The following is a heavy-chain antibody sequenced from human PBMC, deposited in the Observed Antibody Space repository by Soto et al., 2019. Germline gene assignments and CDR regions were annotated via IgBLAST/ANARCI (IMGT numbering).Heavy chain of an antibody. CDR1: GFTFSSYA. Sequence: PGGSLRLSCAASGFTFSSYAMHWVRQAPGKGLEWVAVISYDGSNKYYADSVKGRFTISRDNSKNTLYLQMNSLRAEDTAVYYCARPMTTVAQYYYYYGMDVWGQGTTVTVSS. J-gene: IGHJ6*02. V-gene: IGHV3-30-3*01. CDR2: ISYDGSNK. D-gene: IGHD4-17*01. CDR3: ARPMTTVAQYYYYYGMDV.